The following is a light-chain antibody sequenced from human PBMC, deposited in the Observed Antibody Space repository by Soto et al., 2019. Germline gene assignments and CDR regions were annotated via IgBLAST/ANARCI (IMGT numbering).Light chain of an antibody. CDR3: HQYYSTTPWT. V-gene: IGKV4-1*01. CDR1: QSVLYSSNNKNY. CDR2: WAS. Sequence: DIVMTQSPDSLAVSLGERATINCKSSQSVLYSSNNKNYLAWYQQKPGQPPKLLIYWASTRESGVPDRFSGSGSGTDFTLTTSSLLADDVAAYYCHQYYSTTPWTFGQGTKVEIK. J-gene: IGKJ1*01.